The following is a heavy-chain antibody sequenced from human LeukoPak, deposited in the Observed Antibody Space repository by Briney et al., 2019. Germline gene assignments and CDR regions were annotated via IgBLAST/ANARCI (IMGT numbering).Heavy chain of an antibody. V-gene: IGHV4-39*07. Sequence: ASETLSLTCAVSGGSISSSSYYWGWIRQPPGKGLEWIGSIYYSGSTYYNPSLKSRVTISVDTSKNQFSLKLSSVAAADTAVYYCAQGGDYEYYYYYMDVWGKGTTVTVSS. CDR1: GGSISSSSYY. J-gene: IGHJ6*03. D-gene: IGHD4-17*01. CDR2: IYYSGST. CDR3: AQGGDYEYYYYYMDV.